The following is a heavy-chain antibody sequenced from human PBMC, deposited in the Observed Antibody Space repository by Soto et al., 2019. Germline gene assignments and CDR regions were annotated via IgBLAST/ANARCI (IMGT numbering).Heavy chain of an antibody. V-gene: IGHV5-51*01. Sequence: GESLKISCKGSGFSFTTYWIAWVRQMPGKGLEWMGIIYPGDSDTRYSPSFQGQVTISADKSISTAYLQWSSLKASDTAMYYCARLPNYDFWSGPYYYYYYGMDVWGQGTTVTVSS. D-gene: IGHD3-3*01. CDR2: IYPGDSDT. CDR1: GFSFTTYW. CDR3: ARLPNYDFWSGPYYYYYYGMDV. J-gene: IGHJ6*02.